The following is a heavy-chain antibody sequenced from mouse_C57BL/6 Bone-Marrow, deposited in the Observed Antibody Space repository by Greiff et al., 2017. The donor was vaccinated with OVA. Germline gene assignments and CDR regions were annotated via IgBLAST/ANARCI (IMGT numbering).Heavy chain of an antibody. Sequence: VQLQQSGPVLVKPGASVKMSCKASGYTFTDYYMNWVKQSHGKSLEWIGVINPYNGGTSYNQKFKGKATLTVDKSSSTAYMELNSLTSEDSAVYYCARGDDYDGVFFAYWGQGTLVTVSA. CDR1: GYTFTDYY. D-gene: IGHD2-4*01. CDR3: ARGDDYDGVFFAY. J-gene: IGHJ3*01. CDR2: INPYNGGT. V-gene: IGHV1-19*01.